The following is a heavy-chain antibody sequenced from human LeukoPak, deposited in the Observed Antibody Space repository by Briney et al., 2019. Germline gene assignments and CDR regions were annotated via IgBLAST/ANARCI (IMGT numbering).Heavy chain of an antibody. V-gene: IGHV3-23*01. CDR2: ISESGANT. CDR3: TIQCSGSSCRLPDV. D-gene: IGHD2-15*01. J-gene: IGHJ6*02. CDR1: GFTFTSYA. Sequence: GGSLRLSCAASGFTFTSYAMSWVRQAPGKGLEWVETISESGANTHYAATVKGRFTISRDDSKNTPYVQMNSLRVEDTAIYYCTIQCSGSSCRLPDVWGQGTTVTVSS.